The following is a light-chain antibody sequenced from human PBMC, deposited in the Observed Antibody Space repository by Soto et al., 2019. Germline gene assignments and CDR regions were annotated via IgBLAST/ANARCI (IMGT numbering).Light chain of an antibody. J-gene: IGKJ4*01. CDR3: QHYFDSPET. CDR2: DSS. V-gene: IGKV3-20*01. CDR1: QSINNY. Sequence: EIVLTQSPGTLSLSPGERATLSCSPSQSINNYVAWYQQKPGQAPRVLIYDSSIMATGVPDRFSGSGSGTDFTLTISRLEPEDFAVYYCQHYFDSPETFGGGTKVEIK.